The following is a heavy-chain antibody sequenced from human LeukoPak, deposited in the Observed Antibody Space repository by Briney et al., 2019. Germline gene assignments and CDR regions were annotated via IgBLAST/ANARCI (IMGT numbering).Heavy chain of an antibody. J-gene: IGHJ3*02. V-gene: IGHV1-2*02. Sequence: ASVKVSCKASGYTFTGYYMHWVRQAPGQGLEWMGWINPNSGGTNYAQKFQGRVTMTRDTSISTAYMELSRLRSDDTAVYYCARDLRRYYYDSSGYLPHDALDIWGQGTMVTVSS. CDR3: ARDLRRYYYDSSGYLPHDALDI. CDR2: INPNSGGT. D-gene: IGHD3-22*01. CDR1: GYTFTGYY.